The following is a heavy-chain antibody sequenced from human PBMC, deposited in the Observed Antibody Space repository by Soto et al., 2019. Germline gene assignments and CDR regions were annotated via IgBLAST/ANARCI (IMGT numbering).Heavy chain of an antibody. V-gene: IGHV3-11*01. J-gene: IGHJ6*02. Sequence: QVQLVESGGGFVKPGGSLRLSCAASGFTLSDSSMSWIRQAPGKGLEWVSVITNTGSLIKYADSVMGRFTISRDNAKNSLYLQMNRLRADDTAVYYCARDNRLSGPPGMDVWGQGTTVSVSS. CDR2: ITNTGSLI. CDR3: ARDNRLSGPPGMDV. D-gene: IGHD1-26*01. CDR1: GFTLSDSS.